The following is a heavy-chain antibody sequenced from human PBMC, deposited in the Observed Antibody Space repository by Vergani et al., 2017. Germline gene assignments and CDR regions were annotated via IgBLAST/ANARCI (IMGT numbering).Heavy chain of an antibody. J-gene: IGHJ4*02. Sequence: QVQLVQSGAEVKKPGASVKVSCKASGGTFSSYAISWVRQAPGQGLEWMGGIIPIFGTANYAQKFQGRVTITADESTSTAYMELSSLRSEDTAVYYCARYSEGYSYGLNYYFDYWGQGTLVTVSS. CDR3: ARYSEGYSYGLNYYFDY. CDR1: GGTFSSYA. V-gene: IGHV1-69*13. CDR2: IIPIFGTA. D-gene: IGHD5-18*01.